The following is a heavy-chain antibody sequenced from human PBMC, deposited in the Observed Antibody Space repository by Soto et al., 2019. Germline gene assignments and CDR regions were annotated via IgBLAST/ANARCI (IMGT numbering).Heavy chain of an antibody. J-gene: IGHJ4*02. D-gene: IGHD1-26*01. CDR1: GGTFSSYA. CDR2: IIPIFGTA. V-gene: IGHV1-69*01. CDR3: AREGGRGSYSSGNFDY. Sequence: QVQLVQSGAEVKKPGSSVKVSCKASGGTFSSYAISWVRQAPGQGLEWMGGIIPIFGTANYAQKFQGRVTITAEESTSTAYMELSSLRSEDTAVYYCAREGGRGSYSSGNFDYWGQGTLVTVSS.